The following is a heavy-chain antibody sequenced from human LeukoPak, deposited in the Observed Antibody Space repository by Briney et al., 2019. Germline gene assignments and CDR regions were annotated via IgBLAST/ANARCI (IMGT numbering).Heavy chain of an antibody. CDR1: GFTFSSYS. D-gene: IGHD2-21*02. CDR2: INPDGRDT. CDR3: ATWGDTTAEYFQR. Sequence: GGSLRLSCAASGFTFSSYSMNWVRQAPGKGLEWVAHINPDGRDTYYVDSVKGRFTISRDNAQNSMYLQMNSLRVEDTAVYYCATWGDTTAEYFQRWGQGTLVTVSS. V-gene: IGHV3-7*01. J-gene: IGHJ1*01.